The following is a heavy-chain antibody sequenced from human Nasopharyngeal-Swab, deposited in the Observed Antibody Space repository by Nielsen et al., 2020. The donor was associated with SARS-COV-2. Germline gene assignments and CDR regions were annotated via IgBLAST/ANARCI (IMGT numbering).Heavy chain of an antibody. CDR3: ARLIVATSWYFDL. Sequence: SETLSLTCAVYGGSFSGYYWSWIRQPPGKGLEWIGEINHSGSTNYNPSLKSRVTISLDTSKNQFSLKLSSVTAADTAVYYCARLIVATSWYFDLWGRGTLVTVSS. CDR1: GGSFSGYY. CDR2: INHSGST. V-gene: IGHV4-34*01. D-gene: IGHD5-12*01. J-gene: IGHJ2*01.